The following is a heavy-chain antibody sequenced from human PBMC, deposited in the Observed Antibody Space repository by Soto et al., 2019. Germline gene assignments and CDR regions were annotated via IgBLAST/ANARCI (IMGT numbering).Heavy chain of an antibody. Sequence: SETLSLTCTVSGGSISSYYWSWIRQPPGKGLEWIGYIYYSGSTNYNPSLKSRVTISVDTSKNQFSLKLSSVTAADTAVYYCARDHGMYSSGYYPLPDAFDIWGQGTMVTVSS. CDR2: IYYSGST. D-gene: IGHD3-22*01. V-gene: IGHV4-59*01. CDR1: GGSISSYY. CDR3: ARDHGMYSSGYYPLPDAFDI. J-gene: IGHJ3*02.